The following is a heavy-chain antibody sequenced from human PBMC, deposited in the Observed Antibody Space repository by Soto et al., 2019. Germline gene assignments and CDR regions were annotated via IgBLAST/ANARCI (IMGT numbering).Heavy chain of an antibody. CDR2: IVVGSGNT. J-gene: IGHJ6*02. CDR1: GFTFTSSA. D-gene: IGHD5-12*01. CDR3: AADRRGYSGYDSYYYYYYGMDV. Sequence: SVKVSCKASGFTFTSSAVQWVRQARGQRXEWIGWIVVGSGNTNYAQKFQERVTITRDMSTSTAYMELSSLRSEDTAVYYCAADRRGYSGYDSYYYYYYGMDVWGQGTTVTVSS. V-gene: IGHV1-58*01.